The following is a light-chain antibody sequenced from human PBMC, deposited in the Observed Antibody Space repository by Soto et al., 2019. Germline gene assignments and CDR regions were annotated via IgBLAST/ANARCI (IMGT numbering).Light chain of an antibody. J-gene: IGLJ3*02. V-gene: IGLV1-44*01. Sequence: QAVVTQPPSVSGTPGQRVTISCSGSSSNIGSNTVSWYQQLPGTAPKLLIYSNDQRPSGVPDRFSDSKSGTSDSLVISGLQSEDEADYYCAAWDGSLNGPVFGGGTKLTVL. CDR3: AAWDGSLNGPV. CDR1: SSNIGSNT. CDR2: SND.